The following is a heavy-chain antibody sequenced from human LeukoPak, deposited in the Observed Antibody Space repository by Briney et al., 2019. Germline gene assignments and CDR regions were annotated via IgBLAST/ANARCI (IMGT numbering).Heavy chain of an antibody. J-gene: IGHJ4*02. Sequence: GGSLRLSCTASGFTFSSYWMNWVRQVPGKELEWVAIIKSDGTEEHYPDSVKGRFTISRDNANNLLLLQMNNLRAEDTAVYYCAGGGGYLIDYWGQGTLVTVSS. V-gene: IGHV3-7*01. D-gene: IGHD3-22*01. CDR2: IKSDGTEE. CDR3: AGGGGYLIDY. CDR1: GFTFSSYW.